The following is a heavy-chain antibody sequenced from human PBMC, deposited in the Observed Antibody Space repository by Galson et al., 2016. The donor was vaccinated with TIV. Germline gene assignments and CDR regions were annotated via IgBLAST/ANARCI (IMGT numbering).Heavy chain of an antibody. CDR1: GSRFTSYW. D-gene: IGHD4-17*01. CDR3: ARQDDFGDYRGDALDI. Sequence: QSGAEVTKPGESLKISCKASGSRFTSYWIAWVRQVPGTGLEWVGVVNPGGSTIRYSPPFQGQVTISSDKSINTAYLQWNRLEASATATYYWARQDDFGDYRGDALDIWGQGTMVIVSS. V-gene: IGHV5-51*01. CDR2: VNPGGSTI. J-gene: IGHJ3*02.